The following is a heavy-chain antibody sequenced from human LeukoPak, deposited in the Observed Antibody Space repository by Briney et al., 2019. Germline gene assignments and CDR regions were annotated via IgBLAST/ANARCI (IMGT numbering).Heavy chain of an antibody. CDR3: ARGRNSGWPHYYFDY. Sequence: PGGSLRLSCAASGFTVSSNYMSWVRQAPGKGLEWVSVIYSGGSTYYADSVKGRFTISRDNSKNTLYLQMNSLRAEDTAVYYCARGRNSGWPHYYFDYWGQGTLVTVSS. D-gene: IGHD6-19*01. CDR2: IYSGGST. J-gene: IGHJ4*02. CDR1: GFTVSSNY. V-gene: IGHV3-53*01.